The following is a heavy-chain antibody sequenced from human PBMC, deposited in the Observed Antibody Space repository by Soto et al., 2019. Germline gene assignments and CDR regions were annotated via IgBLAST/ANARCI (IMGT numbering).Heavy chain of an antibody. V-gene: IGHV3-53*01. CDR1: GFTFSDYA. CDR2: LYSSGTT. D-gene: IGHD5-18*01. Sequence: PGGPLRLSCAASGFTFSDYAMSWVRQPPGKGLEWVSILYSSGTTYYADSVRGRFTVSRDDSNNTLFLHMNSLRADDTAAYYCARDWSKFSYNYPYYYAMDAWGQGTTVTVSS. CDR3: ARDWSKFSYNYPYYYAMDA. J-gene: IGHJ6*02.